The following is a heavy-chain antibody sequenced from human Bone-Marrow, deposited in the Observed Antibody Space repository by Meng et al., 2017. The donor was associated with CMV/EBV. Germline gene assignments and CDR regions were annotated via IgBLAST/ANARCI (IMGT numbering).Heavy chain of an antibody. Sequence: SETLSLTCTASGGSISSSSYYWGWIRQPPGKGLEWIGSIYYSGSTYYNPSLKSRVTISVDTSKNQFSLKLSSVTAADTAVYYCASTKVVTRRPYGPPYYWGHRTLVTVSS. CDR2: IYYSGST. J-gene: IGHJ4*01. CDR3: ASTKVVTRRPYGPPYY. CDR1: GGSISSSSYY. V-gene: IGHV4-39*07. D-gene: IGHD4-23*01.